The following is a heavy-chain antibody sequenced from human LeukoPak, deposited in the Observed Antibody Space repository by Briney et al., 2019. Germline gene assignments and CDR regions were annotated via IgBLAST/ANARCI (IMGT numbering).Heavy chain of an antibody. CDR2: ISYDGSNK. CDR1: GFTFSSYG. CDR3: ARDIEWLDIYYYYYGMDV. J-gene: IGHJ6*02. Sequence: GGSLRLSCAASGFTFSSYGMHWVRQAPGKGLEWVAVISYDGSNKYYADSVKGRFTISRDNSKNTLYLQMNSLRAEDTAVYYCARDIEWLDIYYYYYGMDVWGQGTTVTVSS. V-gene: IGHV3-30*03. D-gene: IGHD6-19*01.